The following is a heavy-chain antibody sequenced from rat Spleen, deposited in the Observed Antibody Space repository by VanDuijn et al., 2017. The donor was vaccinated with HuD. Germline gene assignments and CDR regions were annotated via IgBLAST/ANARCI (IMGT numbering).Heavy chain of an antibody. V-gene: IGHV5-7*01. J-gene: IGHJ3*01. D-gene: IGHD1-12*02. CDR1: GFTFSDYN. CDR3: ARHLYDGTYFPFAY. CDR2: VAYDSSNA. Sequence: EVQLVESGGGLVQPGRSLKLSCVVSGFTFSDYNMAWVRQAPKKGLEWVATVAYDSSNAYYRDSVKGRFTISRDDAKSTLYLQMDSLRSEDTATYFCARHLYDGTYFPFAYWGQGTLVTVSS.